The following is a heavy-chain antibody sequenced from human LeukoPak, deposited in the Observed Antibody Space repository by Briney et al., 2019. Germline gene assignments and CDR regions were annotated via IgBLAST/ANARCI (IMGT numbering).Heavy chain of an antibody. D-gene: IGHD3-22*01. CDR3: ARVHRGYYDSSGYLFYYYFGMDV. J-gene: IGHJ6*02. CDR2: INHSGST. V-gene: IGHV4-34*01. CDR1: GGSFSDYY. Sequence: SETLSLTCAVYGGSFSDYYWSWIRQPSGKGLEWIGEINHSGSTNYNPSHKSRVTISVDTSKSQFSLKLSSVTAADTAVYYCARVHRGYYDSSGYLFYYYFGMDVWGQGTTVSVSS.